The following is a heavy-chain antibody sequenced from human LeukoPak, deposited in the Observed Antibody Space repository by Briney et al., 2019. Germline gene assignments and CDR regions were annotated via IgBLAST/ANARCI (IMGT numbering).Heavy chain of an antibody. CDR3: ARGTVTAPDY. J-gene: IGHJ4*02. Sequence: GRSLRLSCAASGFSVSNTYMSWVRQAPGKGMEWVSIIYSRGNTYYADSVKGRFTISRDNSKNTLYLQMNRLRPEDTAVYYCARGTVTAPDYWGQGTLVTVSS. CDR2: IYSRGNT. CDR1: GFSVSNTY. V-gene: IGHV3-53*01. D-gene: IGHD2-21*02.